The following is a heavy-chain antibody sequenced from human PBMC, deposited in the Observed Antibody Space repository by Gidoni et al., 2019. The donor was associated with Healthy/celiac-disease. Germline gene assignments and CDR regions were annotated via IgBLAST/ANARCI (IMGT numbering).Heavy chain of an antibody. CDR3: AGRYPTTRGSPFDP. D-gene: IGHD4-17*01. V-gene: IGHV1-69*01. J-gene: IGHJ5*02. CDR2: IIPIFGTA. Sequence: QVQLVQSGAEVKQTGSSVKVSCKASEGTVSSYAISWVLQAPGQGLEWMGGIIPIFGTANYAQKFPGRVTITADESTSTAYMELSSLRSEDTAVYYCAGRYPTTRGSPFDPWGQGPLVTLSS. CDR1: EGTVSSYA.